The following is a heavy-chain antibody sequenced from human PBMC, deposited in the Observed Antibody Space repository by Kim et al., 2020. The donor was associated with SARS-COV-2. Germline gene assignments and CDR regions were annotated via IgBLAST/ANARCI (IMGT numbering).Heavy chain of an antibody. CDR3: ARGGDYYGLDV. V-gene: IGHV1-46*01. Sequence: ASVKVSCKTSGYVFTTYYIHWVRQAPGQGLEWMGRINPNDGGTSFAQTFQGRVTLTRDASTSTVHMELNGLRLNDTAVYFCARGGDYYGLDVWGQGTTV. CDR1: GYVFTTYY. CDR2: INPNDGGT. J-gene: IGHJ6*02.